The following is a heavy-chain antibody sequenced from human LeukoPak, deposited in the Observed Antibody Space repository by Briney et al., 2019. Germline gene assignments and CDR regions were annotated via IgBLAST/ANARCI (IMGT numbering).Heavy chain of an antibody. Sequence: PSETLSLTCTVSGGSISSYYWSWIRQPPGKGLEWIGYIYYSGSTNYNPSLKSRVTISVDTSKNQFSLRLSSVTAADTAVYYCARNDYFGINNGMDVWGQGTTVTVS. CDR1: GGSISSYY. CDR3: ARNDYFGINNGMDV. J-gene: IGHJ6*02. CDR2: IYYSGST. D-gene: IGHD2/OR15-2a*01. V-gene: IGHV4-59*12.